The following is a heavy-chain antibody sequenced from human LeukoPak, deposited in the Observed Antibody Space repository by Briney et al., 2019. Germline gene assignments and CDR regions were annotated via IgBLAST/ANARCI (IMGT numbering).Heavy chain of an antibody. CDR2: ISGSGGST. CDR1: GFTFSSYA. V-gene: IGHV3-23*01. J-gene: IGHJ6*02. CDR3: AKGDYDILTGKNGLYYYYGMDV. Sequence: GGSLRLSCAASGFTFSSYAVSWVRQAPGKGLEWVSAISGSGGSTYYADSVKGRFTISRDNSKNTLYLQMNSLRAEDTAVYYCAKGDYDILTGKNGLYYYYGMDVWGQGTTVTVSS. D-gene: IGHD3-9*01.